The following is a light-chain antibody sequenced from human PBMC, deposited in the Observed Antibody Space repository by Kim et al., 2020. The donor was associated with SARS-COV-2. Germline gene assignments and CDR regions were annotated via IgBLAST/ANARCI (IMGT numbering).Light chain of an antibody. CDR2: DVS. J-gene: IGLJ2*01. V-gene: IGLV2-11*01. Sequence: SVTISCTGTSSDVSCYNYVSWYQQHPGKAPKLMIYDVSKRPSGVPDRFSGSKSGNTASLTISGLQAEDEADYYYCSYAGSYTFGVVFGGGTKLTVL. CDR1: SSDVSCYNY. CDR3: CSYAGSYTFGVV.